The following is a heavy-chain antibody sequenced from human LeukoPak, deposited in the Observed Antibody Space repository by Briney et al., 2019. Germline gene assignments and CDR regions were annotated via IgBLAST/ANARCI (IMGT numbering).Heavy chain of an antibody. CDR3: ARDQEGFDY. CDR1: GGTFSSYA. V-gene: IGHV1-69*05. Sequence: SVKVSCKASGGTFSSYAISWVRQAPGQGLEWMGGIIPIFGTANYAQKFQGRVTVTRDTSTTTVHMELRGLRSEDTAVYYCARDQEGFDYWGQGTVVTVSS. CDR2: IIPIFGTA. J-gene: IGHJ4*02.